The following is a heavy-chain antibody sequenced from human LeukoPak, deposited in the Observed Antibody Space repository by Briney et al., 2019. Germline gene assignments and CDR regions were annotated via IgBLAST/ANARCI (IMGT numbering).Heavy chain of an antibody. D-gene: IGHD6-19*01. Sequence: GRSLRLSCAASGFTFSSYAMHWVRQAPGKGLEWVAVISYDGSNKYYADSVKGRFTISRDNSKNTLYLQMNSLRAEDTAVYYCARTPILIAVAGNYYFDYWGQGTLVTVSS. J-gene: IGHJ4*02. CDR1: GFTFSSYA. CDR3: ARTPILIAVAGNYYFDY. V-gene: IGHV3-30-3*01. CDR2: ISYDGSNK.